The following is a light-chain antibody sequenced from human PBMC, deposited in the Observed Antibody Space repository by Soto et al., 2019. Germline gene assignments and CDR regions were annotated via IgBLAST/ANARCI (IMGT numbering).Light chain of an antibody. CDR3: QQSHTIPT. J-gene: IGKJ4*01. CDR1: QSIGNF. CDR2: SAS. Sequence: DIQMTQSPSSLSASVGDRVNITCRASQSIGNFLNWYQQKPGTVPKVLIYSASSLQSGVPSRFSGSGFGTYFTLTINSLQPDDFANYYCQQSHTIPTFGAGTTVEIK. V-gene: IGKV1-39*01.